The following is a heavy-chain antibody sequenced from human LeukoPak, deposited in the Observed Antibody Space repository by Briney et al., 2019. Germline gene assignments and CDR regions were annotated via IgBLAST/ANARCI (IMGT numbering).Heavy chain of an antibody. J-gene: IGHJ4*02. CDR1: GFTFSSYS. Sequence: PGGSLRLSCAASGFTFSSYSMNWVRQAPGKGLEWVSSISSSSSYIYYADSVKGRFTISRDNAKNSLYLQMNSLRAEDTAVHYCASFIAAAGFDYWGQGTLVTVTS. CDR2: ISSSSSYI. D-gene: IGHD6-13*01. V-gene: IGHV3-21*01. CDR3: ASFIAAAGFDY.